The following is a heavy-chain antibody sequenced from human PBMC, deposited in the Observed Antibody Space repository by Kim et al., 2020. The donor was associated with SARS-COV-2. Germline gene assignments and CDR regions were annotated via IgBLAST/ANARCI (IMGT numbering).Heavy chain of an antibody. V-gene: IGHV4-34*01. CDR3: ARASIVVVIAHWFDP. J-gene: IGHJ5*02. D-gene: IGHD2-21*01. Sequence: PSLKSRVTIPVDTSKNQFSLKLSSVTAADTAVYYCARASIVVVIAHWFDPWGQGTLVTVSS.